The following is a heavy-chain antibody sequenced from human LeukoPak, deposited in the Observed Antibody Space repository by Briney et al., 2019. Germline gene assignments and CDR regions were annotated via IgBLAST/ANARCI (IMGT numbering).Heavy chain of an antibody. J-gene: IGHJ6*03. CDR3: ARDDIVVVLMDV. Sequence: PSETLSLTCAVYGGSFSGYYWSWIRQPPGKGLEWIGEINHSGRTNYNPSLKSRVTISVDTSKNQFSLKLSSVTAADTAVYYCARDDIVVVLMDVWGKGTTVTVSS. D-gene: IGHD2-2*01. CDR1: GGSFSGYY. CDR2: INHSGRT. V-gene: IGHV4-34*01.